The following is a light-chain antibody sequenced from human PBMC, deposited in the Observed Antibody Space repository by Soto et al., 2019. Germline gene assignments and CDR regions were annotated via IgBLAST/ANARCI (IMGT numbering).Light chain of an antibody. V-gene: IGKV3-20*01. CDR3: QQYGSAPHT. J-gene: IGKJ2*01. Sequence: IVLTQSPGTLSLSPGERATLSCTASQSVRGNYISWYQHKPGQAPRLLFYGASNRATGIPDRFSGSGSGIDFTVSISRLEPEDSAVYYCQQYGSAPHTFGQGTNLEIK. CDR2: GAS. CDR1: QSVRGNY.